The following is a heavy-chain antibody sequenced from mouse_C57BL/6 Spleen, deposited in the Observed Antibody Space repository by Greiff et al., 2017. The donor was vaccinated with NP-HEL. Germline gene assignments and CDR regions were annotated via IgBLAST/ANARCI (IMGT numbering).Heavy chain of an antibody. Sequence: VQLQQPGAELVKPGASVKLSCKASGYTFTSYWMQWVKQRPGQGLEWIGEIDPSDSYTNYNQKFKGKATLTVDTSSSTAYMQLSSLTSEDSAVYYCAAHYYGSSYDYFDYWGQGTTLTVSS. V-gene: IGHV1-50*01. CDR1: GYTFTSYW. CDR3: AAHYYGSSYDYFDY. D-gene: IGHD1-1*01. CDR2: IDPSDSYT. J-gene: IGHJ2*01.